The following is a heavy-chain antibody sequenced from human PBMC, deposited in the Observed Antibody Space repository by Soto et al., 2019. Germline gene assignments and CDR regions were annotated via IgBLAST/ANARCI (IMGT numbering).Heavy chain of an antibody. D-gene: IGHD3-3*01. V-gene: IGHV3-21*01. CDR2: ISSSSSYI. J-gene: IGHJ6*02. CDR1: GFTFSSYS. Sequence: GGSLRLSCAASGFTFSSYSMNWVRQAPGKGLEWVSSISSSSSYIYYADSVKGRFTISRDNAKNSLYLQMNSLRAEDTAVYYCARDYDFWSGNYYYYGMDVWGQGTTVTASS. CDR3: ARDYDFWSGNYYYYGMDV.